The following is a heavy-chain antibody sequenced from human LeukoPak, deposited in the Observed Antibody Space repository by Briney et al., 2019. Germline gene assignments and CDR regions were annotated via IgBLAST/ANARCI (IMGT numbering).Heavy chain of an antibody. J-gene: IGHJ4*02. V-gene: IGHV3-30*04. CDR1: GFTLRNYT. CDR3: ARDLEGYGSGSYIFDY. CDR2: ISYDGSNK. D-gene: IGHD3-10*01. Sequence: GGSLRLSCSASGFTLRNYTMHWVPPAPGKGLEGGADISYDGSNKDYADSVKGRFTISRDNSKNTLYLQMNSLRAEDTAVYYCARDLEGYGSGSYIFDYWGQGPLSASPQ.